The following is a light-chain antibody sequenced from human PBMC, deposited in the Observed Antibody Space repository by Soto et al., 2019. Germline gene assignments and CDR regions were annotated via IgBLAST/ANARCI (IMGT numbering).Light chain of an antibody. J-gene: IGLJ2*01. CDR2: ETY. V-gene: IGLV1-40*01. CDR1: RSNIGSAYD. Sequence: QSVLAQPPSVSGAPGQRITISCSGTRSNIGSAYDVHWYQQFSGAAPKLLIFETYNRVSGVPDRFSASRSGSSAFLVITGLQADDEADYYCQSYDGSDTILFGGGTKLTVL. CDR3: QSYDGSDTIL.